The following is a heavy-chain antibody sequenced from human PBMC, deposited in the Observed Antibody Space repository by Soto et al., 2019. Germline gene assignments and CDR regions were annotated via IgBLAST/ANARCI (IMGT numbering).Heavy chain of an antibody. J-gene: IGHJ4*02. CDR2: IYYSGST. Sequence: PSETLSLTCTVSGGSISSYYWSWIRQPPGKGLEWIGYIYYSGSTNYNPSLKSRVTISVDTSKNQFSLKLSSVTAADTAVYYCARESSSGLPDYWGQGTLVTVSS. CDR3: ARESSSGLPDY. V-gene: IGHV4-59*01. CDR1: GGSISSYY. D-gene: IGHD6-6*01.